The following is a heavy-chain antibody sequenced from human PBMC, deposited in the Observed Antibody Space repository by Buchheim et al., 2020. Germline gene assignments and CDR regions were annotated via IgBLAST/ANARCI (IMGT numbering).Heavy chain of an antibody. Sequence: QVQLQRWGAGLLKPSETLSLTCAVYGGSFSGYYWSWIRQPPGKGLEWIGEINHSGSTNYNPSLKSRVTISVDTSKNQFSLKLSSVTAADTAVYYCARLGLRYCSSTSCYYDYWGQGTL. CDR3: ARLGLRYCSSTSCYYDY. J-gene: IGHJ4*02. V-gene: IGHV4-34*01. CDR2: INHSGST. D-gene: IGHD2-2*01. CDR1: GGSFSGYY.